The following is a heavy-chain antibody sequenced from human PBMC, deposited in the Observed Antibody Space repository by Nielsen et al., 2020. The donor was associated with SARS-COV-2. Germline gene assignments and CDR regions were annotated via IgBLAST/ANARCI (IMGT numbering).Heavy chain of an antibody. J-gene: IGHJ6*02. CDR2: IKSKTDGGTT. Sequence: GESLKISCAASGFTFSNAWMSWVRQAPGKGLEWVGRIKSKTDGGTTDYAAPVKGRFTISRDDSKNTLYPQMNSLKTEDTAVYYCTTRSGGYYYYYGMDVWGQGTTVTVSS. D-gene: IGHD3-10*01. CDR1: GFTFSNAW. CDR3: TTRSGGYYYYYGMDV. V-gene: IGHV3-15*01.